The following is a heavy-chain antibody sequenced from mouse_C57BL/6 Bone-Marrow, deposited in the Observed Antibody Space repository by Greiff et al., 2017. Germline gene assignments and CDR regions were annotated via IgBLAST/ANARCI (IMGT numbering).Heavy chain of an antibody. V-gene: IGHV1-42*01. CDR2: SNPSTGST. CDR1: GYSFTGYY. CDR3: ARYDYDFYALGY. Sequence: VQLQASGPELVKPGASVKISCKASGYSFTGYYMNWVKQSPEKSLEWIGESNPSTGSTTYKQKFKAKATLTVNQSSSTAYMQLKSLTSDDSAVYYCARYDYDFYALGYGGQGTSVTVSS. J-gene: IGHJ4*01. D-gene: IGHD2-4*01.